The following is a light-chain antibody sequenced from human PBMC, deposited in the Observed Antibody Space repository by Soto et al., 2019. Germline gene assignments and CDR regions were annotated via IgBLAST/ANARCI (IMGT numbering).Light chain of an antibody. CDR2: SNN. J-gene: IGLJ3*02. CDR1: SSNIGSNT. V-gene: IGLV1-44*01. CDR3: AAWDDSLNGSGWV. Sequence: QSVLTQPPSASGTPGQRVTISCSGSSSNIGSNTVNWYQQLPGTAPKLLIYSNNQRPSGVPDRFSGSKSGTSASLAISELQSEDEADYYCAAWDDSLNGSGWVFGGGTKLTVL.